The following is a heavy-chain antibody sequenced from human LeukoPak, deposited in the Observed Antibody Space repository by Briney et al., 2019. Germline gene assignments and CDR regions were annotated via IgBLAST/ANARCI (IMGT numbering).Heavy chain of an antibody. CDR3: AKDLNARVFTSCPDF. V-gene: IGHV3-23*01. Sequence: GGSLRLSCAASGFTFSSYAMTWVRQAPGKGLEWVSRISGGGGTTYYADSVKGRFIISRDISKNTLYLQMNSLRVEDTAVYYCAKDLNARVFTSCPDFWGQGTLVTVSS. CDR1: GFTFSSYA. J-gene: IGHJ4*02. D-gene: IGHD2-2*01. CDR2: ISGGGGTT.